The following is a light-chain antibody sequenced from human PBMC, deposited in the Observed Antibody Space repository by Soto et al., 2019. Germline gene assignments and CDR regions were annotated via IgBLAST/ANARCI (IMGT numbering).Light chain of an antibody. J-gene: IGLJ1*01. Sequence: QSALTQPASVSGAAGQSITISCTGTSDDVGGYNYVSWYQHHPGKAPKLMIHEVSIRPSGVSNRFSGSKSGNTASLTISGLQTEDEADYFCISYRSSGTPFVFGTGTKVTVL. CDR1: SDDVGGYNY. CDR2: EVS. V-gene: IGLV2-14*01. CDR3: ISYRSSGTPFV.